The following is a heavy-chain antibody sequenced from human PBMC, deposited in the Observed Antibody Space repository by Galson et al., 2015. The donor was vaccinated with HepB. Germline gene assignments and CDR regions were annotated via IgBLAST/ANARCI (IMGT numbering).Heavy chain of an antibody. CDR2: ISYDGSNK. CDR3: AREGRDVVVPAASRIATRHCFDY. CDR1: GFTFSSYA. Sequence: SLRLSCAASGFTFSSYAMHWVRQAPGKGLEWVAVISYDGSNKYYADSVKGRFTISRDNSKNTLYLQMNSLRAEDTAVYYCAREGRDVVVPAASRIATRHCFDYWGQGTLVTVSS. D-gene: IGHD2-2*01. V-gene: IGHV3-30-3*01. J-gene: IGHJ4*02.